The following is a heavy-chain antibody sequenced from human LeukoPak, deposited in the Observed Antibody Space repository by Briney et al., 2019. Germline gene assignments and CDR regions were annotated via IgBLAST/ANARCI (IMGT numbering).Heavy chain of an antibody. D-gene: IGHD1-26*01. J-gene: IGHJ4*02. CDR1: GFTFSSYG. CDR2: ISYDGSNK. CDR3: AKRWELPYYFDY. V-gene: IGHV3-30*18. Sequence: GRSLRLSCAASGFTFSSYGMHWVRQAPGKGLEWVAVISYDGSNKYYADSVKGRFTISRDNSKNTLYLQMNSLRAEDTAVYYCAKRWELPYYFDYWGQGTLVTVSS.